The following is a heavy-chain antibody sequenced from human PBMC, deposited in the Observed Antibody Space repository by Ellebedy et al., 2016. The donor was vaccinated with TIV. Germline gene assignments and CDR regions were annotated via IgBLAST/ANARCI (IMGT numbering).Heavy chain of an antibody. J-gene: IGHJ4*02. D-gene: IGHD2-15*01. CDR1: GFTFSTYR. CDR3: ARDSGGGGKVFDC. V-gene: IGHV3-7*03. CDR2: IKEDGSEN. Sequence: PGGSLRLSCAASGFTFSTYRMSWVRQAPGKGLEWVANIKEDGSENSYMDSVKGRFTISRDNAEDSLFLQMNYLGVDDTAMYYCARDSGGGGKVFDCWGQGTLVTVSS.